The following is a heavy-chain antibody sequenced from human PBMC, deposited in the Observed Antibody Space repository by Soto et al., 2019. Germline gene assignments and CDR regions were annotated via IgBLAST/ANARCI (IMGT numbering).Heavy chain of an antibody. Sequence: PSETLSLTCAVYGGSFSGYYWSWIRQPPGKGLEWIGEINHSGSTNYNPSLKSRVTISVDTSKNQFSLKLSSVTAADTAVYYCARVTGEPVSGYDLVGYFDYWGQGTLVTVSS. D-gene: IGHD5-12*01. CDR1: GGSFSGYY. CDR3: ARVTGEPVSGYDLVGYFDY. V-gene: IGHV4-34*01. J-gene: IGHJ4*02. CDR2: INHSGST.